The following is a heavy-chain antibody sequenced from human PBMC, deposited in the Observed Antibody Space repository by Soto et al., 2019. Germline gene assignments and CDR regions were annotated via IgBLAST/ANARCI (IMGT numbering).Heavy chain of an antibody. V-gene: IGHV1-69*06. Sequence: SVKVSCKASGGTFSSYAISWVRQAPGQGLEWMGGIIPIFGTANYAQKFQGRVTITADKSTSTAYMELSSLRSEDTAVSYCASQPDYCSSTRCYTGRVVPPKTYYGMDFWGQGTTVTVSS. CDR1: GGTFSSYA. J-gene: IGHJ6*02. D-gene: IGHD2-2*02. CDR2: IIPIFGTA. CDR3: ASQPDYCSSTRCYTGRVVPPKTYYGMDF.